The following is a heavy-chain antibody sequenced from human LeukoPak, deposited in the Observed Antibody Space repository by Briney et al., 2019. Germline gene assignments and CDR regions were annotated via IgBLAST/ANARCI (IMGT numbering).Heavy chain of an antibody. CDR2: IYSGGST. J-gene: IGHJ4*02. CDR3: ARDLSGSYYFDY. Sequence: GGSLRLSCAASGFTVSSNYMSWVRQAPGKGLEWVSVIYSGGSTYYADSVKGRFTISRDNSKNTLYLQMNSLRAEDTAVYYCARDLSGSYYFDYWGQGTLVTVSS. CDR1: GFTVSSNY. D-gene: IGHD1-26*01. V-gene: IGHV3-53*01.